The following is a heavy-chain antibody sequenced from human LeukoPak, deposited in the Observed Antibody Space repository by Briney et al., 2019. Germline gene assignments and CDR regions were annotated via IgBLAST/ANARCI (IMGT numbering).Heavy chain of an antibody. CDR3: ARKTTPGPTKAVFDI. D-gene: IGHD1-1*01. J-gene: IGHJ3*02. CDR2: IYYSGST. CDR1: GGSISSGDYY. V-gene: IGHV4-30-4*01. Sequence: SETLSLTCTVSGGSISSGDYYWSWIRQPPGKGLEWIGYIYYSGSTYYNPSLKSRVTISVDTSKNQFSLKLSSVTAVDTAVYYCARKTTPGPTKAVFDIWGKGTMLTVSS.